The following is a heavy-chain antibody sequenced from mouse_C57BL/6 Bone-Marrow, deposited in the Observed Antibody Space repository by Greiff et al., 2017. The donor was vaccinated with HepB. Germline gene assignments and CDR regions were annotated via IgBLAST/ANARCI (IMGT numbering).Heavy chain of an antibody. CDR2: IDPNSGGT. CDR3: AYDSDPLYWYFDV. V-gene: IGHV1-72*01. D-gene: IGHD2-4*01. CDR1: GYTFTSYW. Sequence: QVQLQQPGAELVKPGASVKLSCKASGYTFTSYWMHWVKQRPGRGLEWIGRIDPNSGGTKYNEKFKSKATLTVDKPSSTAYMQLISLTSEDSAVYYCAYDSDPLYWYFDVWGTGTTVTVAS. J-gene: IGHJ1*03.